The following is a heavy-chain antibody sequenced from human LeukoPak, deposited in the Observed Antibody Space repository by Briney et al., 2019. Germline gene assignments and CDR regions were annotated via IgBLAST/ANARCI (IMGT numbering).Heavy chain of an antibody. J-gene: IGHJ4*02. CDR2: ISGSGGST. CDR3: AKDQYSSSWYRPVGY. CDR1: GFTFSSYS. V-gene: IGHV3-23*01. D-gene: IGHD6-13*01. Sequence: GGSLRLSCAASGFTFSSYSMNWVRQAPGKGLEWVSAISGSGGSTYYADSVKGRFTISRDNSKNTLYLQMNSLRAEDTAVYYCAKDQYSSSWYRPVGYWGQGTLVTVSS.